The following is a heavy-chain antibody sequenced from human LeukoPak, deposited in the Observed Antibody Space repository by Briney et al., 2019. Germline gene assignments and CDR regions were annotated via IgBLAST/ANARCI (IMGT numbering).Heavy chain of an antibody. J-gene: IGHJ5*02. Sequence: ASVKVSCKSSGYTFGTHWMHWVRQAPGQGLEWMAIINPSGDFRSYAQKFQGRLTVTRDMSTRTVYMELSDLRPEDTAVYYCARDYSGEWEQLTGWWFDPWGQGTLVIVSS. D-gene: IGHD1-26*01. CDR3: ARDYSGEWEQLTGWWFDP. CDR2: INPSGDFR. CDR1: GYTFGTHW. V-gene: IGHV1-46*01.